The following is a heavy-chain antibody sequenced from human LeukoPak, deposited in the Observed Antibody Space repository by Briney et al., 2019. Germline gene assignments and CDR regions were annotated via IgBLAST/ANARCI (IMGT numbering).Heavy chain of an antibody. CDR1: GGSFSGYC. J-gene: IGHJ5*02. CDR2: INHSGST. Sequence: SETLSLTCAVCGGSFSGYCWSWVRQPPGKGLEWIGEINHSGSTNYNPSLKSRVTISVDTSKNQFSLKLSSVTAADTAVYYCARGRYCSSTSCYTFDPWGQGTLVTVSS. CDR3: ARGRYCSSTSCYTFDP. D-gene: IGHD2-2*02. V-gene: IGHV4-34*01.